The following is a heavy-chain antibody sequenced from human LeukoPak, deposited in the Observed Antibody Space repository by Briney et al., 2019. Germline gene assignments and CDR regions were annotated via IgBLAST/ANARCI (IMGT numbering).Heavy chain of an antibody. D-gene: IGHD1-26*01. J-gene: IGHJ4*02. V-gene: IGHV3-23*01. Sequence: RPGGSLRLSCAASGFTFSSYAMSWVRQAPGKGLEWVSAISGTGGTTYYADSVKGRFTISRDNSKNTLYLQMNSLRAEDTAIYYCAKDGGGSYWGQGTLVTVSS. CDR3: AKDGGGSY. CDR2: ISGTGGTT. CDR1: GFTFSSYA.